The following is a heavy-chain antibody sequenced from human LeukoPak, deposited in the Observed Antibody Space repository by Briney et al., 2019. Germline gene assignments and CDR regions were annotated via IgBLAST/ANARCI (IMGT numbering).Heavy chain of an antibody. Sequence: GGSLRLSCVVSGFIFSNYWMHWVRQAPGKGLVWVSSIKGDGSNINYADSVKGRFTMSRDNDKNTLYLQMSSLRPEDTAVYYCARDRWFGEEPYGMDVWGQGTTVTVSS. V-gene: IGHV3-74*01. D-gene: IGHD3-10*01. J-gene: IGHJ6*02. CDR2: IKGDGSNI. CDR3: ARDRWFGEEPYGMDV. CDR1: GFIFSNYW.